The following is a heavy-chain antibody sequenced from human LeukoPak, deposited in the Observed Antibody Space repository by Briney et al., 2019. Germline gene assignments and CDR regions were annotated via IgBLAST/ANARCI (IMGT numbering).Heavy chain of an antibody. CDR3: ARDNGDPRTYFDY. Sequence: PGGSLRLSYAASGFTFSSYEMNWVRQAPGKGLEWISYISSSGSSIYYVDSVKGRFTISRDNAKNSLYLQMNSLRAEDTAVYYCARDNGDPRTYFDYWGQGTLVTVSS. CDR2: ISSSGSSI. V-gene: IGHV3-48*03. J-gene: IGHJ4*02. CDR1: GFTFSSYE. D-gene: IGHD4-17*01.